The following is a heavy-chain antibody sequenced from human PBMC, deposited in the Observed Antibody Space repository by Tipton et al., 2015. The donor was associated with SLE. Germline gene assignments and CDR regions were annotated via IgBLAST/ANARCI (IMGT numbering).Heavy chain of an antibody. D-gene: IGHD5-18*01. J-gene: IGHJ5*02. CDR2: IYYTGTTT. Sequence: LRLSCTASGGSVSSSSKYWAWIRQPPGKGLEWIGSIYYTGTTTYYNSFLKSRVTMSVDTSKNQFSLRLTSVIAADTAVYYCARLHGYSYGLNWFDPWGQGTLISVSS. CDR1: GGSVSSSSKY. CDR3: ARLHGYSYGLNWFDP. V-gene: IGHV4-39*07.